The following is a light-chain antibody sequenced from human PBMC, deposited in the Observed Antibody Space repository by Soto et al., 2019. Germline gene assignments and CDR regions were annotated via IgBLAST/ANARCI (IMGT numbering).Light chain of an antibody. V-gene: IGKV3-15*01. Sequence: IVMTQSPATLSVSPGERATLSCRASQSVSSNVAWYQQKPGQAPRLLISGASTRDTGIPARFSGSGSGTEFTLTISSLQSEDFAVYYCQQYNKWPLAFGQGTKVEIK. CDR2: GAS. J-gene: IGKJ1*01. CDR3: QQYNKWPLA. CDR1: QSVSSN.